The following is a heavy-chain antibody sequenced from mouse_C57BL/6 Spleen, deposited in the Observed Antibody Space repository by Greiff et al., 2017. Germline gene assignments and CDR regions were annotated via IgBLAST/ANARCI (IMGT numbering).Heavy chain of an antibody. CDR2: ILPGSGST. Sequence: VQLQQSGAELMKPGASVKLSCKATGYTFTGYWIEWVKQRPGHGLEWIGEILPGSGSTNYNEKFKGKATFTADTSSNTAYMQLSSLTTEYSAIYYCATLITTVVATNAMDYWGQGTSVTVSS. D-gene: IGHD1-1*01. J-gene: IGHJ4*01. CDR1: GYTFTGYW. V-gene: IGHV1-9*01. CDR3: ATLITTVVATNAMDY.